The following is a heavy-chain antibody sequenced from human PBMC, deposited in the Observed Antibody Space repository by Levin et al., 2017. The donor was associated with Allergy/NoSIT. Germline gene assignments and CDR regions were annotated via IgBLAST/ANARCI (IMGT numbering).Heavy chain of an antibody. D-gene: IGHD3-10*01. J-gene: IGHJ4*02. Sequence: LRLSCKVSGGSISSGSYYWSWIRQPAAKGLEWIGRIYSSGSANYNPSLKSRVTISVDTSKNQFSLKLSSVTAADTAVYYCARAEVGSEHWGQGTLVTVST. V-gene: IGHV4-61*02. CDR3: ARAEVGSEH. CDR2: IYSSGSA. CDR1: GGSISSGSYY.